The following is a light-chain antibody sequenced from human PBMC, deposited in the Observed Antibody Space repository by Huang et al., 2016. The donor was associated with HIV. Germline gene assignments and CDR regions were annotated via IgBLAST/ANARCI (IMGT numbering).Light chain of an antibody. V-gene: IGKV2-30*01. CDR2: KLS. J-gene: IGKJ1*01. CDR1: QILVYGDGNIY. Sequence: DVLLTQSPLSLPVTLGQPAFITCKSNQILVYGDGNIYLNWFHQRPGHSPRRLIYKLSNRASGVPDRVSAGGSGTDFTLWISEVEAEDVGDYYCMQASHGAATFGQGTRVDIK. CDR3: MQASHGAAT.